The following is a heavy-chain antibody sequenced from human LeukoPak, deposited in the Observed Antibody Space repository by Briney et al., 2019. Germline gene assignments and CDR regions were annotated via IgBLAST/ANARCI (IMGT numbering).Heavy chain of an antibody. J-gene: IGHJ4*02. CDR1: GFTFSSYG. CDR3: AKDSSEYSSSFDY. V-gene: IGHV3-30*18. D-gene: IGHD6-6*01. CDR2: ISYDGSNK. Sequence: GGSLRLSCAASGFTFSSYGMHWVRQAPGKGLEWVAVISYDGSNKYYADSVKGRFTISSDNSKNTLYLQMNSLRAEDTAVYYCAKDSSEYSSSFDYWGQGTLVTVSS.